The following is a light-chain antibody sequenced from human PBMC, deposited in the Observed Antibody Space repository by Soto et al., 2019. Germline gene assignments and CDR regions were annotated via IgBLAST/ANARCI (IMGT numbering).Light chain of an antibody. Sequence: QSVLTQPPSVSGAPGQRGTISCTGGSSKNGAGYDVHWYQQLPGTAPKLLIYGNSNRPSGVPDRFSGSKSGTSASLAITGLQAEDEADYYCQSYDSSLSGFYVFGTGTKVTVL. V-gene: IGLV1-40*01. J-gene: IGLJ1*01. CDR2: GNS. CDR3: QSYDSSLSGFYV. CDR1: SSKNGAGYD.